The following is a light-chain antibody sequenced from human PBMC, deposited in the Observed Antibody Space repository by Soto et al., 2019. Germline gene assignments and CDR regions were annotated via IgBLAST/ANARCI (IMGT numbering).Light chain of an antibody. CDR1: LSDVGGQNL. J-gene: IGLJ2*01. CDR3: SSYTGTNVI. Sequence: QSALTQPPSASGSPGQSVTISCTGTLSDVGGQNLVSWYRQDPGKAPKLIIYDVNQRPSGVPDRFSGSKSGSTASLTVSGLQAADEANYYCSSYTGTNVIFGGGTKLTVL. V-gene: IGLV2-8*01. CDR2: DVN.